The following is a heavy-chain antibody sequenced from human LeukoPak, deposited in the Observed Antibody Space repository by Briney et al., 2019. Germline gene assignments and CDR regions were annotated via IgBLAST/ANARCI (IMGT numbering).Heavy chain of an antibody. Sequence: ASVKVSCKASGYTFTGYYTHWVRQAPGQGLEWMGWINPNSGGTNYAQKFQGRVTMTRDTSISTAYMELSRLRSDDTAVYYCARNVNCGGDCYSFFDYWGQGTLVTVSS. CDR3: ARNVNCGGDCYSFFDY. D-gene: IGHD2-21*02. V-gene: IGHV1-2*02. J-gene: IGHJ4*02. CDR2: INPNSGGT. CDR1: GYTFTGYY.